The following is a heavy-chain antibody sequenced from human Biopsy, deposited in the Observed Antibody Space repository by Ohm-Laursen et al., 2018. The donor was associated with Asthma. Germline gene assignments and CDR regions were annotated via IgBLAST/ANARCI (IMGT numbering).Heavy chain of an antibody. V-gene: IGHV4-30-2*06. CDR1: GDSIDSGDYS. CDR3: ARGWNCGGDCYSLDS. CDR2: IYRNGDT. J-gene: IGHJ4*02. Sequence: TLSLTCGVSGDSIDSGDYSWTWIRQSPGVGLEWIGYIYRNGDTYYNPTLKNRVTISIDGSKNQFSLRLRSVTAADTAVYYCARGWNCGGDCYSLDSWGQGALVTVSS. D-gene: IGHD2-21*02.